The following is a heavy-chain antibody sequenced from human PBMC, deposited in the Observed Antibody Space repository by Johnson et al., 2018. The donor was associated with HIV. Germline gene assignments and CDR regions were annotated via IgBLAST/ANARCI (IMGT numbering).Heavy chain of an antibody. CDR1: GFTFSNAW. D-gene: IGHD2-2*01. J-gene: IGHJ3*02. Sequence: QVQLVESGGGLVKPGGSLRLSCAASGFTFSNAWMSWVRQAPGKGLEWVSFIRYDGSVKHYADSVKGRFTISRDKSKNTLYLQMNSLRAEDTAVYYCAKDGAMAFDIWGQGTLVTVSS. CDR2: IRYDGSVK. V-gene: IGHV3-30*02. CDR3: AKDGAMAFDI.